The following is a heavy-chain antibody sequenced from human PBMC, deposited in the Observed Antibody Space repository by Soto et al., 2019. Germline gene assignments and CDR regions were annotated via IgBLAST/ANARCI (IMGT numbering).Heavy chain of an antibody. CDR3: ARHVGYGDYAQNDY. Sequence: PSETLSLTCTVSGGSVSSGSYYWSWIRQPPGKGLEWIGYIYYSGSTYYNPSLKSRVTISVDTSKNQFSLKLSSVTAADTAVYYCARHVGYGDYAQNDYWGQGTLVTVSS. J-gene: IGHJ4*02. V-gene: IGHV4-61*01. D-gene: IGHD4-17*01. CDR2: IYYSGST. CDR1: GGSVSSGSYY.